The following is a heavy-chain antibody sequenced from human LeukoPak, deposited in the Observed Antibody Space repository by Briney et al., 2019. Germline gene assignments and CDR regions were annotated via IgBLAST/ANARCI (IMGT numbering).Heavy chain of an antibody. D-gene: IGHD3-9*01. CDR2: IKSKTDGGTT. CDR3: TTDDILTGYHTFDY. CDR1: GFTFSNVW. V-gene: IGHV3-15*01. J-gene: IGHJ4*02. Sequence: GGSLRLSCAASGFTFSNVWMNWVRQAPGKGLEWVGRIKSKTDGGTTDDAAPVKGRFIISRDDSKNTLYLQMNSLKTEDTAMYYCTTDDILTGYHTFDYWGQGTLVTVSS.